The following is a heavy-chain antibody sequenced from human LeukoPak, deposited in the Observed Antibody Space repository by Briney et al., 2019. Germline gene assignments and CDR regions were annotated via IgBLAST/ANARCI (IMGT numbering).Heavy chain of an antibody. V-gene: IGHV3-7*01. J-gene: IGHJ6*02. CDR2: IKQDGSEK. D-gene: IGHD1-26*01. CDR1: GYSFTSYW. CDR3: ARDLLRWELLIYYYYGMDV. Sequence: GESLKISCKGSGYSFTSYWMSWVRQAPGKGLEWVANIKQDGSEKYYVDSVKGRFTISRDNAKNSLYLQMNSLRAEDTAVYYCARDLLRWELLIYYYYGMDVWGQGTTVTVSS.